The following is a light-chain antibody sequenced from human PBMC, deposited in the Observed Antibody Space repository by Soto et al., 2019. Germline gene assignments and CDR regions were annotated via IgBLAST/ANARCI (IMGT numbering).Light chain of an antibody. Sequence: DIVMTQSPDSLAVSLGERAAINCKSSHNLLASFNNKTFLYWYQQKAGQPPRLLIFWASTRESGVPDRFSGNGSGTDVTLTISSLQAGDVAVYYCEQYYNPPYTFGQGTKLEI. CDR3: EQYYNPPYT. J-gene: IGKJ2*01. V-gene: IGKV4-1*01. CDR1: HNLLASFNNKTF. CDR2: WAS.